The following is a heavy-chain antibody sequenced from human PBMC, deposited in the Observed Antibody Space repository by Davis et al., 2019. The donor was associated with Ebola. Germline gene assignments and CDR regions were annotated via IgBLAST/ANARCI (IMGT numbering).Heavy chain of an antibody. CDR3: ARGWSWMAEGIIFGH. Sequence: MPSETLSLTCAGYGGSFSDYYWTWIRQPPGKGLEWIGEINHSGSTKYSPSLNSRVTISVDTSKNQFSLKLTSVTAADTAIYYCARGWSWMAEGIIFGHWGQGTLVTVSS. J-gene: IGHJ4*02. D-gene: IGHD3-3*01. CDR2: INHSGST. V-gene: IGHV4-34*01. CDR1: GGSFSDYY.